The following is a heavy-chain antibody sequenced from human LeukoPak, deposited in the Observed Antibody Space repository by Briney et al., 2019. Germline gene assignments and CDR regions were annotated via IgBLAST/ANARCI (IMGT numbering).Heavy chain of an antibody. Sequence: ASETLSLTCTVSGASISRYYWSWIRQSPGKGLEWIGFMYYSETTDYNPSLKGRVTISVDTSKNQFSLKLSSVTAADTAVYYCARVFSGSYYENDYWGQGTLVTVSS. CDR2: MYYSETT. CDR1: GASISRYY. CDR3: ARVFSGSYYENDY. D-gene: IGHD1-26*01. J-gene: IGHJ4*02. V-gene: IGHV4-59*01.